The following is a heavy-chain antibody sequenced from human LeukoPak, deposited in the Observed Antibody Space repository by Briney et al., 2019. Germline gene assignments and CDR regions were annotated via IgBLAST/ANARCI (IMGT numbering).Heavy chain of an antibody. CDR2: YYSGTT. V-gene: IGHV4-39*07. Sequence: SETLSLTCTVSGGSISSSPYYWGWIRQPPGTGLEWLGIYYSGTTHYSPSLESRVTISVDTSKNQFSLKLASVTAADTAIYYCAKGAGGFSYYNWFDPWGQGTLVTVSS. CDR3: AKGAGGFSYYNWFDP. J-gene: IGHJ5*02. D-gene: IGHD5-18*01. CDR1: GGSISSSPYY.